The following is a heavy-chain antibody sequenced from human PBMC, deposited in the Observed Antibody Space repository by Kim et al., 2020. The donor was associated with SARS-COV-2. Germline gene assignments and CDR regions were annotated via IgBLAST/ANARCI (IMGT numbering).Heavy chain of an antibody. V-gene: IGHV3-48*02. D-gene: IGHD2-15*01. CDR1: GFTFSSYS. Sequence: GGSLRLSCAASGFTFSSYSMNWVRQAPGKGLEWVSYISSSSSTIYYADSVKGRFTISRDNAKNSLYLQMNSLRDEDTAVYYCARLPGRRRRGRVNWYDPWGEGTLVAFS. CDR2: ISSSSSTI. CDR3: ARLPGRRRRGRVNWYDP. J-gene: IGHJ5*01.